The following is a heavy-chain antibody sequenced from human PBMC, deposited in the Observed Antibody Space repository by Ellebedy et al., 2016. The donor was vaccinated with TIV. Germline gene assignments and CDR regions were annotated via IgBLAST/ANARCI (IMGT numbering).Heavy chain of an antibody. CDR2: IFHSGIT. Sequence: ESLKISXNVSGDSVSSGSYYWTWIRQSPGKGLEWIGYIFHSGITKNNPSLKSRLTLSVDTSKNHFSLRLTSVTAADTAVYYCARYDPVRGDFAYWGQGTLVTVSS. CDR3: ARYDPVRGDFAY. J-gene: IGHJ4*02. V-gene: IGHV4-61*03. CDR1: GDSVSSGSYY. D-gene: IGHD3-16*01.